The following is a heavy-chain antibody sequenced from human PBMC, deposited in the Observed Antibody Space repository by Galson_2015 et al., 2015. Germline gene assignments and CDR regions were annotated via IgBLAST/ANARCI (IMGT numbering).Heavy chain of an antibody. J-gene: IGHJ3*02. D-gene: IGHD2-15*01. CDR2: IYHSGST. Sequence: SETLSLTCAVSGGSISSSNWWSWVRQPPGKGLEWIGEIYHSGSTNYNPSLKSRVTISVDKSKNQFSLKLSSVTAADTAVYYCASWCSGGSCYPDAFEIWGQGTMVTVSS. CDR1: GGSISSSNW. V-gene: IGHV4-4*02. CDR3: ASWCSGGSCYPDAFEI.